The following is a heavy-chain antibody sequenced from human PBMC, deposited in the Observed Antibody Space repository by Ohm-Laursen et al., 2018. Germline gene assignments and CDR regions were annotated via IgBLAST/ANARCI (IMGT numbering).Heavy chain of an antibody. CDR2: IKSKTDGGTT. V-gene: IGHV3-15*01. CDR3: TTDLGTGY. D-gene: IGHD1-1*01. Sequence: SLRLSCAASGFTFSNAWMTWVRQAPGKGLEWVARIKSKTDGGTTDYAAPVIGRFTISRDDSKNTLYLKMNSLKTEDTAVYYCTTDLGTGYWGQGTLVTVSS. J-gene: IGHJ4*02. CDR1: GFTFSNAW.